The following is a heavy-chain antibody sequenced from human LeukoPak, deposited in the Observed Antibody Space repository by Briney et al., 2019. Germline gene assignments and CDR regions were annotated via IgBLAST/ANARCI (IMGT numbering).Heavy chain of an antibody. V-gene: IGHV1-69*01. CDR1: GGTFSSYA. CDR3: ARDRSSGWPPPYYFDY. Sequence: GSSVKVSRKASGGTFSSYAISWVRQAPGQGLEWMGGIIPIFGTANYAQKFQGRVTITADESTSTAYMELSSLRSEDTAVYYCARDRSSGWPPPYYFDYRGQGTLVTVSS. D-gene: IGHD6-19*01. CDR2: IIPIFGTA. J-gene: IGHJ4*02.